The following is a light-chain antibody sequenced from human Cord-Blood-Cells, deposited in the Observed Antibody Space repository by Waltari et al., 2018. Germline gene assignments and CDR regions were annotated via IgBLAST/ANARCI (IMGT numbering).Light chain of an antibody. CDR3: QQYNNWPRT. CDR2: GAS. Sequence: LVMTQSPATLSVSPGERATLSCRASQSVSSNVSWYQQKPGQAPRLLIYGASTRATGIPARFSGSGSGTECTLTISSLQSEDFAVYSCQQYNNWPRTFVQGTKVEIK. V-gene: IGKV3-15*01. J-gene: IGKJ1*01. CDR1: QSVSSN.